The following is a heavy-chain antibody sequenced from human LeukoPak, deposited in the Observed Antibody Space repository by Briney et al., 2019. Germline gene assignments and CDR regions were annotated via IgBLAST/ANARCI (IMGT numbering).Heavy chain of an antibody. CDR3: ARDLGGGSFDF. CDR2: IYYSGST. J-gene: IGHJ4*02. CDR1: GGSISNGVHY. V-gene: IGHV4-31*03. Sequence: SPSQTLSLTCTVSGGSISNGVHYWSWIRQHPGKGLEWIGYIYYSGSTYYSPSLKSRLTMSVDTSKNQFSLRLSSVTAADTAVYYCARDLGGGSFDFWGQGTLVTVSS. D-gene: IGHD2-15*01.